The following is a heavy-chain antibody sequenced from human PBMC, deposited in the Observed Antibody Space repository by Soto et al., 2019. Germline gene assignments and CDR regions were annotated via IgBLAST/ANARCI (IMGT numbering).Heavy chain of an antibody. V-gene: IGHV3-7*03. CDR2: ISQDGSEK. CDR3: ARENWFQDY. D-gene: IGHD3-9*01. J-gene: IGHJ4*02. Sequence: PGGSLRLSCTASGFTFSSYYMTWVRQAPGKGLEWVAHISQDGSEKYYVDSVKGRFTISRDNAKNSLYLQMNSLRAEDTALYYCARENWFQDYWGQGTLVTVSS. CDR1: GFTFSSYY.